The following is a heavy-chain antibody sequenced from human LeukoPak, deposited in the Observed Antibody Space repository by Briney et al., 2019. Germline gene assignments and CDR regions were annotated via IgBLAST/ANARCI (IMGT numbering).Heavy chain of an antibody. J-gene: IGHJ4*02. Sequence: GGSLRLSCAASGFTFSSYAMHWVRQAPGKGLEWVAVISYDGSDKFYADSVKGRFTISRDNSKNTLYLQMNSLRAEDTAVYYCSSPYFGYWGQGTLVTVSS. CDR2: ISYDGSDK. CDR1: GFTFSSYA. V-gene: IGHV3-30-3*01. CDR3: SSPYFGY.